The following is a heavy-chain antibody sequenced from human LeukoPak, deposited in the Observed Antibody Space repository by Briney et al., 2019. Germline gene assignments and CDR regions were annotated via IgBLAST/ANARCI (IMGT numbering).Heavy chain of an antibody. CDR3: ARHGCGGDCFSAHNFDY. J-gene: IGHJ4*02. CDR2: IFYSGGT. CDR1: GVSISSYY. Sequence: SETLSLTCTVSGVSISSYYWSWIRQPPGKGLEWIGYIFYSGGTNYNPSLKSRVTISVDTSKNQFSLKLSSVTTADTAVYYCARHGCGGDCFSAHNFDYWGLGTLVTVSS. D-gene: IGHD2-21*02. V-gene: IGHV4-59*08.